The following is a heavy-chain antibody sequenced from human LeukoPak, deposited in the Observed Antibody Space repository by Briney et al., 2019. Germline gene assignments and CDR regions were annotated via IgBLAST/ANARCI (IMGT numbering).Heavy chain of an antibody. CDR1: GGSFSGYY. CDR2: INHSGST. J-gene: IGHJ6*03. V-gene: IGHV4-34*01. Sequence: SETLSLTCAVYGGSFSGYYWSWIRQPAGKGLEWIGEINHSGSTNYNPSLKSRVTISVDTSKNQFSLKLSSVTAADTAVYYLRRASSSGFRGRGISSSSYMAVWGKGTPGPVS. CDR3: RRASSSGFRGRGISSSSYMAV. D-gene: IGHD6-13*01.